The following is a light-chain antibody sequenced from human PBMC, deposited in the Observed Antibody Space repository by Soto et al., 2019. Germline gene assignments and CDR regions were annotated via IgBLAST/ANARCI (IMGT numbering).Light chain of an antibody. CDR3: QQYNNWPRAT. J-gene: IGKJ4*01. CDR1: QSISSN. Sequence: VLTQSPPTPSLSPGERATLSCRASQSISSNLAWYQQKPGQSPRLLMFRTSSRATGFPARFSGSGSGTEFNLTISSLQYEDFGVYYCQQYNNWPRATFGEGTQVDIK. V-gene: IGKV3-15*01. CDR2: RTS.